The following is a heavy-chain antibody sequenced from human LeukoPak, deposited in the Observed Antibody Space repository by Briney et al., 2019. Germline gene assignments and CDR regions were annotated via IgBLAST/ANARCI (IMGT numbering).Heavy chain of an antibody. J-gene: IGHJ5*02. CDR2: IYYSGST. CDR1: GYSISSSNW. Sequence: SDTLSLTCAVSGYSISSSNWWGWIRQPPGKGLEWIGYIYYSGSTNYNPSLKSRVTISVDTSKNQFSLKLSSVTPADMAVYYCARGGYYGSGNDFRFDPWGQGTLVTVSS. V-gene: IGHV4-28*03. CDR3: ARGGYYGSGNDFRFDP. D-gene: IGHD3-10*01.